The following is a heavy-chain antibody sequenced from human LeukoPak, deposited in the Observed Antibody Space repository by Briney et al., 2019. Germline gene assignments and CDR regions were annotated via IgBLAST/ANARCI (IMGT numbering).Heavy chain of an antibody. CDR1: GYSISSGYY. Sequence: SETLSLTCTVSGYSISSGYYWGWIRQPPGKGLEWIGSIYHSGSTYYNPSLKSRVTISVDTSKNQFSLKLSSVTAADTAVYYCASEPHYLRYFDAWGQGTLVTVSS. V-gene: IGHV4-38-2*02. CDR3: ASEPHYLRYFDA. D-gene: IGHD3-9*01. CDR2: IYHSGST. J-gene: IGHJ4*02.